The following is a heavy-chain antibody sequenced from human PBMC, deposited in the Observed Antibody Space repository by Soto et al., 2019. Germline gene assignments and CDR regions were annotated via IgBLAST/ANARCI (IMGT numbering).Heavy chain of an antibody. CDR3: VRGDGDRYDGNVYLGRH. CDR2: IKSDGSGT. CDR1: GFTFSSYW. J-gene: IGHJ4*02. Sequence: EVQLVESGGGLIQLGGSLRLSCAASGFTFSSYWMHWVRQAPGKGLVWVSRIKSDGSGTYYAGSVEGRFTISRDNAQNTVYLQMNSLRAGDTAVYYWVRGDGDRYDGNVYLGRHWGQGTLVTVSS. D-gene: IGHD2-21*01. V-gene: IGHV3-74*01.